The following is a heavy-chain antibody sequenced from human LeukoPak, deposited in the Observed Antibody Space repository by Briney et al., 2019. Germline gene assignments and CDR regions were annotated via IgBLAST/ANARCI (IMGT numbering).Heavy chain of an antibody. CDR1: EGTISSNA. CDR3: ARAWILSPFDY. CDR2: ILYDGTNK. V-gene: IGHV3-30*14. Sequence: PAGTLRLSCAASEGTISSNAIHWVRKPPRKGKERVAVILYDGTNKYYADSVKGRFTISRDNSKNTLYLQMNSLRAEDTAVYYCARAWILSPFDYRGQGTLVTVSS. D-gene: IGHD3-9*01. J-gene: IGHJ4*02.